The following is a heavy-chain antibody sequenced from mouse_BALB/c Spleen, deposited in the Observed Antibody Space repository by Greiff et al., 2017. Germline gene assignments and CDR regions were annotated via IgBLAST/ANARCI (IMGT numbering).Heavy chain of an antibody. D-gene: IGHD2-14*01. J-gene: IGHJ4*01. CDR2: INSNGGST. V-gene: IGHV5-6-3*01. Sequence: DVMLVESGGGLVQPGGSLKLSCAASGFTFSSYGMSWVRQTPDKRLELVATINSNGGSTYYPDSVKGRFTISRDNAKNTLYLQMSSLKSEDTAMYYCASDRDYRYDGYAMDYWGQGTSVTVSS. CDR3: ASDRDYRYDGYAMDY. CDR1: GFTFSSYG.